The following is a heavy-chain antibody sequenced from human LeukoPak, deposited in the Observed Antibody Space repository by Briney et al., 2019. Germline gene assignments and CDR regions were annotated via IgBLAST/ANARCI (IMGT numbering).Heavy chain of an antibody. J-gene: IGHJ4*02. V-gene: IGHV3-23*01. Sequence: GGSLRLSCAASGFTFSSYAMTWVRQAPGKGLEWVSAISGSGGSTYYADSVKGRFTMSRDNSKNTLYLQMNSLRAEDTAVYYCAKETYGSGSYSPDYWGQGPLVTVSS. CDR1: GFTFSSYA. CDR2: ISGSGGST. D-gene: IGHD3-10*01. CDR3: AKETYGSGSYSPDY.